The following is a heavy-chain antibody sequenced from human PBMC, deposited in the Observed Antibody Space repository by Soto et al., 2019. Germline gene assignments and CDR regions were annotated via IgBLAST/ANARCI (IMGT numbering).Heavy chain of an antibody. Sequence: QVQLVESGGGVVQPGRSLRLSCAASGFAFSSYAMHWVRQAPGKGLEWVAVISYDGSNKYYADSVKGRFTISRDNSKNTLYLQMNSLRAEDTAVYYCARDRIGKSRIQWLGLFDYWGQGTLVTVSS. V-gene: IGHV3-30-3*01. J-gene: IGHJ4*02. CDR1: GFAFSSYA. CDR3: ARDRIGKSRIQWLGLFDY. CDR2: ISYDGSNK. D-gene: IGHD6-19*01.